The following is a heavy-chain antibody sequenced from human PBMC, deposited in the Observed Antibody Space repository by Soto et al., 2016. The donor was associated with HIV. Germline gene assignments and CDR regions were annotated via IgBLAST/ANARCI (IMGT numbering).Heavy chain of an antibody. CDR3: ARELRSYNYGSEIDY. D-gene: IGHD5-18*01. V-gene: IGHV3-7*01. CDR2: IKQDGSEE. J-gene: IGHJ4*02. Sequence: EVQLVESGGGLVQPGGSLRLSCAASGFTFSRYRMTWVRQAPGKGLEWVANIKQDGSEEYYVDSVNGRFSISRDNANNSLYLQMNTLRVDDTAIYYCARELRSYNYGSEIDYWGQGILVTVSS. CDR1: GFTFSRYR.